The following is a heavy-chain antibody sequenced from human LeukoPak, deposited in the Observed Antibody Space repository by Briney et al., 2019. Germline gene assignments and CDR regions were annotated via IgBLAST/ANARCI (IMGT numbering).Heavy chain of an antibody. J-gene: IGHJ5*02. CDR1: GFTFSSYA. CDR3: ASGEYYYGSGSYYRGNWFDP. V-gene: IGHV3-23*01. CDR2: ISGSGGST. Sequence: PGGSLRLSGAASGFTFSSYAMSWVRQAPGKGLEWVSAISGSGGSTYYADSVKGRFTISRDNAKNSLYLQMNSLRAEDTAVYYCASGEYYYGSGSYYRGNWFDPWGQGTLVTVSS. D-gene: IGHD3-10*01.